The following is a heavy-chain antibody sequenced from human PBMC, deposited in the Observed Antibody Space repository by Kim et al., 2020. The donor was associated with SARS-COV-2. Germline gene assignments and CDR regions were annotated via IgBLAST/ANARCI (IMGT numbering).Heavy chain of an antibody. V-gene: IGHV3-74*01. CDR1: GFTFGSYW. D-gene: IGHD6-19*01. CDR3: VKGTSGWPY. Sequence: GGSLRLSCAASGFTFGSYWMHWVRQVPGKGLVWVSRISPDGTSTSYADSVKGRFTISRDNAKNTLFLQMSSLRAEDSALFYCVKGTSGWPYWGQGTLVTVSS. CDR2: ISPDGTST. J-gene: IGHJ4*02.